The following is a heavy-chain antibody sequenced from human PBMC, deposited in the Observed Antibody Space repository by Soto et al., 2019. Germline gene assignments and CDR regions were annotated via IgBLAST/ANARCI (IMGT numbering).Heavy chain of an antibody. Sequence: SVKVSCKASGGTFSSYTISWVRQAPGQGLEWMGRIIPILGIANYAQKFQGRVTITADKSTSTAYMELSSLRSEDTAVYYCARVNCSGGSCSYYFDYWGQGTLVTVSS. CDR1: GGTFSSYT. CDR2: IIPILGIA. V-gene: IGHV1-69*02. CDR3: ARVNCSGGSCSYYFDY. J-gene: IGHJ4*02. D-gene: IGHD2-15*01.